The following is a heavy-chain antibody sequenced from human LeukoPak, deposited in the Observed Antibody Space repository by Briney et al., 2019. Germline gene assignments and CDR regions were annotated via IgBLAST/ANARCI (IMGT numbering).Heavy chain of an antibody. Sequence: ASVKVSCKASGGTFSSYAISWVRQAPGQGLEWMGGIIPIFGTANYAQKFQGRVTITTDESTSTAYMELSSLRSEDTAVYYCARESQAGYCSGGSCYSGYYHYYMDVWGKGTTVTVSS. V-gene: IGHV1-69*05. CDR1: GGTFSSYA. CDR3: ARESQAGYCSGGSCYSGYYHYYMDV. CDR2: IIPIFGTA. D-gene: IGHD2-15*01. J-gene: IGHJ6*03.